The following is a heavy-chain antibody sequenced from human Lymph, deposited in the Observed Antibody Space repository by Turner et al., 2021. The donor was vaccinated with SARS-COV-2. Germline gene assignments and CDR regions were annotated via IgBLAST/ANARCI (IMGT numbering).Heavy chain of an antibody. J-gene: IGHJ4*02. CDR1: GFTVSSNY. D-gene: IGHD4-17*01. V-gene: IGHV3-53*01. CDR2: IYSGGST. CDR3: ARVLPYGDYFDY. Sequence: DVQQVESGGGLIQPGGYMRLSCAASGFTVSSNYMTCVRQAPGKGLEWVSLIYSGGSTYYADSEKGRFTISRDNSKNTLYLQMNSLRADDTAVYYCARVLPYGDYFDYWGQGTLVTVSS.